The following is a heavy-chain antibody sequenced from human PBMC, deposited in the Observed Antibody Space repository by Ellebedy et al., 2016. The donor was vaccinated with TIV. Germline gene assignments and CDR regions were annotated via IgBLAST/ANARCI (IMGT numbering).Heavy chain of an antibody. D-gene: IGHD6-13*01. V-gene: IGHV3-30*04. CDR2: LSYDGSYK. CDR1: GFTFSSYA. CDR3: ARDRGDSSDWYLAFDY. J-gene: IGHJ4*02. Sequence: GESLKISCAASGFTFSSYAMHWVRQASGKGLKWVAVLSYDGSYKKYADSVKGRFTISRDNSKNTLDLQMNSLRAEDTAVYYCARDRGDSSDWYLAFDYWGQGTLVSVSS.